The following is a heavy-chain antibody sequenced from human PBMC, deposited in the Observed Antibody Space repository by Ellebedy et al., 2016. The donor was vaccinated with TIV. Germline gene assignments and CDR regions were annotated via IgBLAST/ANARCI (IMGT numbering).Heavy chain of an antibody. V-gene: IGHV1-69*05. D-gene: IGHD3-3*01. CDR1: GGTFSSYA. CDR3: ARADFVEWLLLGGAFDI. Sequence: ASVKVSCKASGGTFSSYAISWVRQAPGQGLEWMGGIIPIFGTANYAQKFQGRVTMTRDTSISTAYMELSRLRSEDTAVYYCARADFVEWLLLGGAFDIWGQGTMVTVSS. CDR2: IIPIFGTA. J-gene: IGHJ3*02.